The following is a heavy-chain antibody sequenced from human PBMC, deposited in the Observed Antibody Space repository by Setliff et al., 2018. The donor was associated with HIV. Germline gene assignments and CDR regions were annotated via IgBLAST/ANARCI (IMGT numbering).Heavy chain of an antibody. CDR2: INHSGRA. J-gene: IGHJ4*01. Sequence: PSETLSLTCAVYGESFSGYYWTWIRQPAGEGLEWLGEINHSGRARYNPSLKSRVTILVDTSKNQFSLRLSSVTAADTAVYYCARGAPYCNHGVCHLFDYWGHGNRVTVSS. CDR3: ARGAPYCNHGVCHLFDY. V-gene: IGHV4-34*01. D-gene: IGHD2-8*01. CDR1: GESFSGYY.